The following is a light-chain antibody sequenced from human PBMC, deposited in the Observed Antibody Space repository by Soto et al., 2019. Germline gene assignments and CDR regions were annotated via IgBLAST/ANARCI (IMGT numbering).Light chain of an antibody. Sequence: DIQMTQSPSTLSASVGDNITITCRASQSLSSYLAWYQQKPGRAPKLLIFDASSLERGVPSRSSGSGSGTEFRLTISSLQPDDFATYYCQHYNSYSEAFGQGTKVDIK. J-gene: IGKJ1*01. CDR1: QSLSSY. CDR3: QHYNSYSEA. V-gene: IGKV1-5*01. CDR2: DAS.